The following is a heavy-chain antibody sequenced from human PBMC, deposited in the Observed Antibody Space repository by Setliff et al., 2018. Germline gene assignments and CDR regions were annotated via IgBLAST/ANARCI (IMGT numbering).Heavy chain of an antibody. D-gene: IGHD6-13*01. Sequence: ASVKVSCKASGYSFNSYYMHWVRQAPGQGLEWMGIINPGGGSSSSTEKFQGRVTMTRDTSASTVYMEMGNLTSDDTAEYYCARAGSAAAGRKGIFEYWGQGSLVTVS. CDR1: GYSFNSYY. J-gene: IGHJ4*02. V-gene: IGHV1-46*02. CDR3: ARAGSAAAGRKGIFEY. CDR2: INPGGGSS.